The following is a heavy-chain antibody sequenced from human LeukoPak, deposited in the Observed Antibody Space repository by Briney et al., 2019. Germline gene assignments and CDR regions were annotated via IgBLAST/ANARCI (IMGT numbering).Heavy chain of an antibody. CDR3: ARRPLDYGDYFDY. V-gene: IGHV3-30-3*01. D-gene: IGHD4-17*01. CDR1: GFTFSSYA. Sequence: GGSLRLSCAVSGFTFSSYAMHWVRQAPGKGLEWVAVISYDGSNKYYADSVKGRFTISRDNSKNTLYLQMNSLRAEDTAVYYCARRPLDYGDYFDYWGQGTLVTVSS. CDR2: ISYDGSNK. J-gene: IGHJ4*02.